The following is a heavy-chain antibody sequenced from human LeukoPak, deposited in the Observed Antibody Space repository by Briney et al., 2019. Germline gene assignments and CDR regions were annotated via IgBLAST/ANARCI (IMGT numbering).Heavy chain of an antibody. J-gene: IGHJ6*02. CDR2: IIPIFGTA. V-gene: IGHV1-69*05. Sequence: GSSVKVSCKASGGTFSSYAISWVRQAPGQGLEWMGGIIPIFGTANYAQKLQGRVTMTTDTSTSTAYMELRSLRSDDTAVYYCARGPPPIPFGVVTNYYYYGMDVWGQGTTVTVSS. CDR1: GGTFSSYA. CDR3: ARGPPPIPFGVVTNYYYYGMDV. D-gene: IGHD3-3*01.